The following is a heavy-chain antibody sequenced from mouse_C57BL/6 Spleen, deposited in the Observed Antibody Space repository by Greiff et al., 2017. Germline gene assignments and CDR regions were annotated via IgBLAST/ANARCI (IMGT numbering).Heavy chain of an antibody. V-gene: IGHV1-62-2*01. D-gene: IGHD1-1*01. J-gene: IGHJ2*01. CDR1: GYAFTEYT. Sequence: VKLQESGAELVKPGASVKLSCKASGYAFTEYTIHWVKQRSGQGLEWIGWFYPGSGSIKYNEKFKDKATLTADKSSSTVYMELSRLTSEDSAVYFCARHEDYGSSWNYWGQGTTLTVSS. CDR2: FYPGSGSI. CDR3: ARHEDYGSSWNY.